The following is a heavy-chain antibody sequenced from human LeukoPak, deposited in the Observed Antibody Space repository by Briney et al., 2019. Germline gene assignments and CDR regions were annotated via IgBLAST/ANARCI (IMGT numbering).Heavy chain of an antibody. CDR1: GYTFTSYG. D-gene: IGHD6-19*01. J-gene: IGHJ4*02. V-gene: IGHV1-46*01. Sequence: ASVKVSCKASGYTFTSYGISWVRQAPGRGLEWMGIINPSGGSTSYAQKFQGRVTMTRDTSTSTVYMELSSLRSEDTAVYYCARVTSGWYSYSSLNFDYWGQGTLVTVSS. CDR2: INPSGGST. CDR3: ARVTSGWYSYSSLNFDY.